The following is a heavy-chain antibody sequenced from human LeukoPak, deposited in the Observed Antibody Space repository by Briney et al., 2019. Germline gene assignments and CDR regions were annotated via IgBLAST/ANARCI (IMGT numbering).Heavy chain of an antibody. CDR3: ARASLRYFDWLQFDF. CDR1: GGSFSGYY. V-gene: IGHV4-34*01. CDR2: INHSGST. Sequence: RASETLSLTFSVYGGSFSGYYWRWIRQPPGKGLEWIGEINHSGSTNYNPPLTSRDTLSLDTPNNQFSLKLGSVTDADAAVYYCARASLRYFDWLQFDFWGRGTRVSVSS. D-gene: IGHD3-9*01. J-gene: IGHJ4*02.